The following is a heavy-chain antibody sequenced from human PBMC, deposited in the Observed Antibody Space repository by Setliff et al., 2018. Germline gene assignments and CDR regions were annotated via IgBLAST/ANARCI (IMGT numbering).Heavy chain of an antibody. J-gene: IGHJ4*02. CDR2: IKDSDYST. CDR3: ARASKGLYCGSDCFYTFDS. V-gene: IGHV3-23*05. D-gene: IGHD2-21*02. Sequence: GGSLRLSCVGSGFTISGYAMTWVRQVPGKGLEWISSIKDSDYSTYYADSVKGRFTISRDNSKNTLYLQMNSLRAEDTAVYYCARASKGLYCGSDCFYTFDSWGPGTLVTVSS. CDR1: GFTISGYA.